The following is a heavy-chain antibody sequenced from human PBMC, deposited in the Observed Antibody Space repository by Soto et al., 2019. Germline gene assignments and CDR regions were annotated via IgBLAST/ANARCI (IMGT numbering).Heavy chain of an antibody. D-gene: IGHD3-22*01. CDR1: GYTFTSYG. V-gene: IGHV1-18*01. Sequence: ASVKVSCKASGYTFTSYGISWVRQAPGQGLEWMGWISAYNGNTNYAQKLQGRVTMTTDTSTSTAYMELRSLRSDDTAVYYCARVRYYDSSGYYEDPWGQGTLVTVSS. CDR2: ISAYNGNT. J-gene: IGHJ5*02. CDR3: ARVRYYDSSGYYEDP.